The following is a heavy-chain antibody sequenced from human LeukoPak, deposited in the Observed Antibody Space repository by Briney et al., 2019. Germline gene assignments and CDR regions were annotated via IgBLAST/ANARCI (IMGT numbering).Heavy chain of an antibody. V-gene: IGHV4-4*07. CDR1: GVSISSYY. CDR3: AREGVYYGSGSRYYYYYMDV. CDR2: IYTSGST. Sequence: PSETLSLTCTVSGVSISSYYWSWIRQPAGKGLEWIGRIYTSGSTNYNPSLNSRVTMTVDTSKNEFFLKLSSVTAADTAVYYCAREGVYYGSGSRYYYYYMDVWGKGTTVTVSS. J-gene: IGHJ6*03. D-gene: IGHD3-10*01.